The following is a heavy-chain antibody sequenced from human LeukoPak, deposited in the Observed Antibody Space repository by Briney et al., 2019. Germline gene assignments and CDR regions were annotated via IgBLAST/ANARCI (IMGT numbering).Heavy chain of an antibody. V-gene: IGHV1-18*01. J-gene: IGHJ5*02. CDR3: ARVPARYCSGGSCYFNWFDP. D-gene: IGHD2-15*01. CDR2: ISAYNGNT. CDR1: GYTFTTYS. Sequence: ASVKVSCKPSGYTFTTYSITWVRQAPGQGLEWMGWISAYNGNTNYAQKLRGRGTMTTDTSTSTAYMELRSLRSDDTAVYYCARVPARYCSGGSCYFNWFDPWGQGTLVTVSS.